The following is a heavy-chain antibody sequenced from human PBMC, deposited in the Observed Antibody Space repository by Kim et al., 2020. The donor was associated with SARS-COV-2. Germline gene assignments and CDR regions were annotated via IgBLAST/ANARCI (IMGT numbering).Heavy chain of an antibody. J-gene: IGHJ4*02. Sequence: ADSVKGRFTISRDNSKNTLYLQMNSLRAEDTAVYYCARGTKQITMIVVVWGGQGTLVTVSS. D-gene: IGHD3-22*01. CDR3: ARGTKQITMIVVVW. V-gene: IGHV3-30*01.